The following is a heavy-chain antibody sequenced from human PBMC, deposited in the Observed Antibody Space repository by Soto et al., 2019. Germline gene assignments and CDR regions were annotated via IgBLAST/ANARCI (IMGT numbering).Heavy chain of an antibody. V-gene: IGHV1-69*02. Sequence: QLVQSRAEVKKPGSSVKVSCKASGGDFNSYTISWVRQAPGQGPEWMGTIIPILDVAKNAQKFQGRVTITADKSTSTVYMELRSLRSDDTAIYYCAQWWFGELWHGMDVWGQGTTVTVSS. J-gene: IGHJ6*02. CDR2: IIPILDVA. CDR1: GGDFNSYT. D-gene: IGHD3-10*01. CDR3: AQWWFGELWHGMDV.